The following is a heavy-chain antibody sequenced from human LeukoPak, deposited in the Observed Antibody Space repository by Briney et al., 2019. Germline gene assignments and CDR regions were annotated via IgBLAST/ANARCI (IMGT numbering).Heavy chain of an antibody. CDR3: ARRDGYCSSTSCYADYYYGMDV. J-gene: IGHJ6*02. Sequence: KVSCKASGYTFTSCWIGWVRQMPGKGLEWMGIIHPGDSDTTYSPSFQGQVTISADKSISTAYLQWSSLKASDTAMYYCARRDGYCSSTSCYADYYYGMDVWGQGTTVTVSS. V-gene: IGHV5-51*01. D-gene: IGHD2-2*01. CDR2: IHPGDSDT. CDR1: GYTFTSCW.